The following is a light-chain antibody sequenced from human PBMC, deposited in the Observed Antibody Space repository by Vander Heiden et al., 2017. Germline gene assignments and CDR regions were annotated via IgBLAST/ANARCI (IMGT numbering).Light chain of an antibody. J-gene: IGKJ4*01. CDR3: QQYDNRPPLT. Sequence: DIQMTQPPSSLSASVGDRVTITCQASQDISNYLNWYQQKPGKAPKLLIYDASNLETGVPSRFSGSGSGTDFTFTISSLQPEDIATYYCQQYDNRPPLTFGGGTKVEIK. CDR2: DAS. V-gene: IGKV1-33*01. CDR1: QDISNY.